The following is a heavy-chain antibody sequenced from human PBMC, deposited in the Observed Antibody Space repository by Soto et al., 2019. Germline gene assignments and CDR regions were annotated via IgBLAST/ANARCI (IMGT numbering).Heavy chain of an antibody. CDR2: ISGSGGST. V-gene: IGHV3-23*01. Sequence: GGSLRLSCAASGFTFSSYAMSWVRQAPGKGLEWVSAISGSGGSTYYADSVKGRFTISRDNSKNTLYLQMNSLRAEDTAVYYCSKARRYYDSSGYFDYWGQGTLVTVSS. CDR1: GFTFSSYA. CDR3: SKARRYYDSSGYFDY. J-gene: IGHJ4*02. D-gene: IGHD3-22*01.